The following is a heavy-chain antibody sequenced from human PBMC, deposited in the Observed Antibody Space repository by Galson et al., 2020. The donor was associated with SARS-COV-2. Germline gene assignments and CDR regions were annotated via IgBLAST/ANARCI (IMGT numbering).Heavy chain of an antibody. J-gene: IGHJ3*02. CDR3: ARDLIPSLIVAGPGRSDAFDI. Sequence: GESLKISCAASGFTFSSYSMNWVRQAPGKGLEWVSSISSSSSYIYYADSVKGRFTISRDNAKNSLYLQMNSLRAEDTAVYYCARDLIPSLIVAGPGRSDAFDIWGQGTMVTVSS. CDR2: ISSSSSYI. CDR1: GFTFSSYS. D-gene: IGHD2-15*01. V-gene: IGHV3-21*01.